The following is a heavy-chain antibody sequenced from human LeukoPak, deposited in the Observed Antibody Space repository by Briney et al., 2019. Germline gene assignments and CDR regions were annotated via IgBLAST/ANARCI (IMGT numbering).Heavy chain of an antibody. CDR1: GFTFSSYA. CDR2: ISGSGGST. Sequence: GGSLRLSCAASGFTFSSYAMNWVRQAPGKGLEWVSTISGSGGSTYYADFVKGRFTISRDNSKNTLYLQMNSPRAEDTALYYCAKQWAGNPHEFDNWGQGTLVTVSS. D-gene: IGHD6-19*01. J-gene: IGHJ4*02. V-gene: IGHV3-23*01. CDR3: AKQWAGNPHEFDN.